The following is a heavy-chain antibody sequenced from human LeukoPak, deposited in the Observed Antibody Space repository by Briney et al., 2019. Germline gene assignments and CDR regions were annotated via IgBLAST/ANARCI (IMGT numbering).Heavy chain of an antibody. CDR1: GYSLSNYY. D-gene: IGHD3-16*02. V-gene: IGHV4-59*01. Sequence: SETLSLTCTVSGYSLSNYYWSWIRQPPGKGLEWIGYIYYSGSTNYNPSLKSRVTISVDTSKNQFSLKLSSVTAADTAVYYCARYRNEALFAFDIWGQGTMVTVSS. J-gene: IGHJ3*02. CDR3: ARYRNEALFAFDI. CDR2: IYYSGST.